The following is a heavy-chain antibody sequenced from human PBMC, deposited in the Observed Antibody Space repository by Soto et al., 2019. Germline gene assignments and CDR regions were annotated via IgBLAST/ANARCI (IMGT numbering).Heavy chain of an antibody. Sequence: EVQLVESGGGLVQPGGSLRLSCAASGFTVSSNYMSWVRQAPGKGLEWVSVIYSGGRTYYEDSVKGRFTISRDNSKNTLYLQLNSLRTEDTAVYYCARDMVRGLSPEYFQHWGQGTLVTVSS. V-gene: IGHV3-66*01. CDR2: IYSGGRT. CDR3: ARDMVRGLSPEYFQH. J-gene: IGHJ1*01. D-gene: IGHD3-10*01. CDR1: GFTVSSNY.